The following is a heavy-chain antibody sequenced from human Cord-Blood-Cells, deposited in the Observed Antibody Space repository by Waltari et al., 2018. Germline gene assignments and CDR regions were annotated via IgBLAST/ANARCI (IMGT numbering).Heavy chain of an antibody. Sequence: QVQLVQSGAEVKKPGASVKVSCKASGYTLTGYYMHWVRQAPGQGLGWMGWINPNSGGTNYAQKVQGRVTMTRDTSISTAYMELSRLRSDDTAVYYCARGWGLDYWGQGTLVTVSS. D-gene: IGHD7-27*01. CDR3: ARGWGLDY. CDR1: GYTLTGYY. J-gene: IGHJ4*02. CDR2: INPNSGGT. V-gene: IGHV1-2*02.